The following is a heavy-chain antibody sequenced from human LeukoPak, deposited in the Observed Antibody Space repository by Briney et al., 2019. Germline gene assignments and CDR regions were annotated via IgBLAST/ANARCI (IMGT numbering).Heavy chain of an antibody. V-gene: IGHV4-38-2*02. CDR2: IYHSGST. J-gene: IGHJ3*02. Sequence: SETLSLTCTVSGYSISSGYYWGWIRQPPGKGLEWIGSIYHSGSTYYNPSLKSRVTISVDTSKNQFSLKLSSVTAADTAVYYCARIDAFDIWGQGIMVTVSS. CDR3: ARIDAFDI. CDR1: GYSISSGYY.